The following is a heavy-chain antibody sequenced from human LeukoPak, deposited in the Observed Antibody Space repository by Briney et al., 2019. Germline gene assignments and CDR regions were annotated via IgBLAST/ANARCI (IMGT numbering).Heavy chain of an antibody. J-gene: IGHJ4*02. CDR3: ARDQTSTAKIDD. CDR2: LYNSGSP. CDR1: DGSINSYF. Sequence: SETLSLTCTVSDGSINSYFWTWIRQPPGKGLEWIGYLYNSGSPTYNPSLKSRVTISVDTSKNQFSLKLSSVTAADTAVYYCARDQTSTAKIDDWGQGTLVTVSS. D-gene: IGHD5/OR15-5a*01. V-gene: IGHV4-59*01.